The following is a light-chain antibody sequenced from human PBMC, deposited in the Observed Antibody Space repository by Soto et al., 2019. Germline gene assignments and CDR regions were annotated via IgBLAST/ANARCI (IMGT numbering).Light chain of an antibody. V-gene: IGLV1-44*01. J-gene: IGLJ1*01. CDR3: AAWDDSLNAYV. CDR2: SNN. CDR1: SSNIGSNT. Sequence: QSVLTQPPSASGTPGQRVTISCSGSSSNIGSNTVNWYQQLPGTAPKLLIYSNNQRPSGVPDRFSGSKSGTSASLAISGLQSEDKADYYCAAWDDSLNAYVFGTGTKVTVL.